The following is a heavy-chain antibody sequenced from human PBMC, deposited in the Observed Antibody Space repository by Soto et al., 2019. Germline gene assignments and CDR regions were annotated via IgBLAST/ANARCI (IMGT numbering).Heavy chain of an antibody. J-gene: IGHJ6*02. D-gene: IGHD3-10*01. CDR1: GYSFTSYW. CDR2: IDPSDSYT. Sequence: GESMKISCKGSGYSFTSYWISWVSQMPGKGLEWMGRIDPSDSYTNYSPSFQGHVTISADKSISTAYLQWSSLKASDTAMYYCARLPTMVRGVMMFKRTYYGMDVWGQGTTVTVSS. V-gene: IGHV5-10-1*01. CDR3: ARLPTMVRGVMMFKRTYYGMDV.